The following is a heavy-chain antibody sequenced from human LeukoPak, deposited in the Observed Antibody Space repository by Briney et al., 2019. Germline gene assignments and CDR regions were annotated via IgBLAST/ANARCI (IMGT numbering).Heavy chain of an antibody. CDR1: GGSISSGGYY. D-gene: IGHD6-6*01. J-gene: IGHJ4*02. CDR3: ARVGSIAARQPTGGFDY. V-gene: IGHV4-30-2*01. Sequence: SETLSLTCTVSGGSISSGGYYWSWIRQPPGKGLEWIGYIYHSGSTYYNPSLKSRVTISVDRSKNQFSLKLSSVTAADTAVYYCARVGSIAARQPTGGFDYWGQGTLVTVSS. CDR2: IYHSGST.